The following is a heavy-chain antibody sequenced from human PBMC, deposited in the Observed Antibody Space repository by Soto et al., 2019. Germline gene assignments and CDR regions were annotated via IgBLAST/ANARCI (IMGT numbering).Heavy chain of an antibody. CDR3: ARRGYCTNGVCYRYGMDV. CDR2: IYPGDSDT. D-gene: IGHD2-8*01. J-gene: IGHJ6*02. CDR1: GYSFTSYW. V-gene: IGHV5-51*01. Sequence: PGESLKISCKGSGYSFTSYWIGWVRQMPGKGLEWMGIIYPGDSDTRYSPSFQGQVTIPADKSISTAYLQWSSLKALDTAMYYCARRGYCTNGVCYRYGMDVWGQGTTVTVSS.